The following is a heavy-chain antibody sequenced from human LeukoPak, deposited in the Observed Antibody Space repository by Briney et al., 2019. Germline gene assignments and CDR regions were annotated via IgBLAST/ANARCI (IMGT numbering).Heavy chain of an antibody. CDR2: MNPNSGNT. D-gene: IGHD1-26*01. CDR1: XFTXXX. CDR3: ARDLVGATSSADY. J-gene: IGHJ4*02. Sequence: XFTXXXINWVRQATGQGLEWMGWMNPNSGNTGYAQKFQGRVTITRNTSISTAYMELSSLRSEDTAVYYCARDLVGATSSADYWGQGTLVTVSS. V-gene: IGHV1-8*03.